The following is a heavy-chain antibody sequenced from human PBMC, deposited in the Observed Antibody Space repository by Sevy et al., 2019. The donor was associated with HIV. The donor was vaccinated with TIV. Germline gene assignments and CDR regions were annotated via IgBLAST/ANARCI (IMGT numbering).Heavy chain of an antibody. CDR2: MWCDGSNT. Sequence: GGSMRLSCAASGFTFSTYGMHWVRQAPGKGLEWVAVMWCDGSNTYYADSVKGRFTISRDIAKNTLHFQMNSLRDEDTAVYYCARDLEFYDYGEYGIAFMPDYWGQGTLVTVSS. V-gene: IGHV3-33*01. D-gene: IGHD3-16*01. J-gene: IGHJ4*02. CDR3: ARDLEFYDYGEYGIAFMPDY. CDR1: GFTFSTYG.